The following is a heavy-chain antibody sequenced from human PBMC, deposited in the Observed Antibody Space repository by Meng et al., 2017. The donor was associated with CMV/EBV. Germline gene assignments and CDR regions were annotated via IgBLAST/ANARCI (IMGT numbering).Heavy chain of an antibody. J-gene: IGHJ3*02. Sequence: ASVKVSCKASGYTFTSYDINWVRQATGQGLEWMGWMNPNSGNTGYAQKFQGRVTITRNTSISTAYMELSSLRSEDTAVYYCARSQGDFWSGSDAFDIWGQGTMVTVSS. CDR1: GYTFTSYD. V-gene: IGHV1-8*03. CDR2: MNPNSGNT. D-gene: IGHD3-3*01. CDR3: ARSQGDFWSGSDAFDI.